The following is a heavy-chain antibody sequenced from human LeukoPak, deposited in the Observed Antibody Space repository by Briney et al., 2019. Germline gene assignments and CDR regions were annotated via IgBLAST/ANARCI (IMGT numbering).Heavy chain of an antibody. Sequence: GGSLRLSCAASGFTFDDYVMSWVRQAPGKGLEWVSGINWNGGDTSYADSVKGRFTISRDNAKNSLYLQMNSLRAEDTAVYYCARGRYDYFGILPGSFDFGHQGT. CDR2: INWNGGDT. CDR1: GFTFDDYV. V-gene: IGHV3-20*04. D-gene: IGHD3-9*01. CDR3: ARGRYDYFGILPGSFDF. J-gene: IGHJ4*02.